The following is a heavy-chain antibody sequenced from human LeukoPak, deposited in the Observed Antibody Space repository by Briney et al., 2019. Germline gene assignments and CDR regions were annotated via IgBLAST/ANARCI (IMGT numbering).Heavy chain of an antibody. V-gene: IGHV4-34*01. CDR2: INHSGST. D-gene: IGHD2-15*01. Sequence: SETLSLTCAVYGVSFSGYYWSWIRQPPGKGLEWIGEINHSGSTNYNPSLKSRVTISVDASKNQLSLKLSSVTAADTAVYYCASLGTYCSGGSCYSFDYWGQGTLVTVSS. CDR1: GVSFSGYY. J-gene: IGHJ4*02. CDR3: ASLGTYCSGGSCYSFDY.